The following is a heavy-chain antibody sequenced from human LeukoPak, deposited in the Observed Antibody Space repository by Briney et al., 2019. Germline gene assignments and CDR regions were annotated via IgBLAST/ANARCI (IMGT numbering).Heavy chain of an antibody. CDR2: IGNNGGGI. Sequence: GGSLRLSCAASGFTFSTYTMYWVRHPPGKRLEWVSIIGNNGGGIHYADSVKGRFTISRDNYKNALYLQMNSLRVEDTAVYYCAIDPNWGTHSWGQGVLVTVSS. CDR3: AIDPNWGTHS. D-gene: IGHD7-27*01. CDR1: GFTFSTYT. V-gene: IGHV3-23*01. J-gene: IGHJ4*02.